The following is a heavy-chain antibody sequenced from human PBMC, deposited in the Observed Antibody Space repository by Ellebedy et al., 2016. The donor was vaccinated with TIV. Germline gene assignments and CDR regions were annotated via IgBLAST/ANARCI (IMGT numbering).Heavy chain of an antibody. J-gene: IGHJ6*02. CDR1: GGSFRGYY. V-gene: IGHV4-34*01. CDR3: AGNREHHVRRRWELYYYYGMDV. Sequence: MPSETLSLTCAVYGGSFRGYYWTWIRQPPGKGLEWIGDINHSGSTIYNPSLKSRVTISVDTSKNQFSLKLSSVTAADTAVYYCAGNREHHVRRRWELYYYYGMDVWGQGTTVTVSS. D-gene: IGHD1-7*01. CDR2: INHSGST.